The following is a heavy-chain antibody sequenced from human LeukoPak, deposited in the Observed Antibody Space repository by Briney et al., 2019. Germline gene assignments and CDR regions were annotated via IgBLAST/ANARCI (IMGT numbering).Heavy chain of an antibody. CDR3: ARGSPTYYDFWSGYSGGDAFDI. Sequence: PGGSLRLSCAASGFTFINAWMAWVRQAPGKGLEWIGEIYHSGSTNYNPSLKSRVTISVDKSKNQFSLKLSSVTAADTAVYYCARGSPTYYDFWSGYSGGDAFDIWGQGTMVTVSS. J-gene: IGHJ3*02. CDR2: IYHSGST. D-gene: IGHD3-3*01. V-gene: IGHV4-4*02. CDR1: GFTFINAW.